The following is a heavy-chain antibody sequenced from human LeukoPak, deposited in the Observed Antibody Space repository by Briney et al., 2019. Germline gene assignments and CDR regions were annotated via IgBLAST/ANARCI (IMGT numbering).Heavy chain of an antibody. Sequence: GGSLRLSCAASGFTFTSYAMHWVRQAPGKGLEWMAVISYDGTNKYYADSVKGRFTISRDNSKSTLYLQMSSLRTDDTALYYCARATHEYTYAEIDYWGQGTLVTVSS. D-gene: IGHD5-18*01. CDR2: ISYDGTNK. V-gene: IGHV3-30*04. CDR3: ARATHEYTYAEIDY. CDR1: GFTFTSYA. J-gene: IGHJ4*02.